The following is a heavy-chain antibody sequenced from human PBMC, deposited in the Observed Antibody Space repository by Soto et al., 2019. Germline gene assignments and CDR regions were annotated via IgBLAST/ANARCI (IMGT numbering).Heavy chain of an antibody. V-gene: IGHV4-4*07. Sequence: SETPPLTCSVSGGSMSKFYWILLRKTAGKGLEWMGRAYATGTSGYNPSLRSRIAMSVDISKKTFSLRLRSVTAADTGVYYCVRDGSKTLRDCFDPWGQGLLVTVSS. CDR1: GGSMSKFY. J-gene: IGHJ5*02. CDR2: AYATGTS. D-gene: IGHD4-17*01. CDR3: VRDGSKTLRDCFDP.